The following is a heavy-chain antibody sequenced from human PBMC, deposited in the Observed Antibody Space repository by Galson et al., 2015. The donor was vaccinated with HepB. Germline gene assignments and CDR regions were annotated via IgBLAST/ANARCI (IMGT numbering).Heavy chain of an antibody. D-gene: IGHD3-22*01. CDR1: GYTFTSYG. CDR2: ISAYNGNT. Sequence: SVKVSCKASGYTFTSYGISWVRQAPGQGLEWMGWISAYNGNTNYAQKLQGRVTMTTDTSTSTAYMELRSLRSDDTAVYYCARAPRNHYYDSSGSKFDPWGQGTLVTVSS. J-gene: IGHJ5*02. CDR3: ARAPRNHYYDSSGSKFDP. V-gene: IGHV1-18*04.